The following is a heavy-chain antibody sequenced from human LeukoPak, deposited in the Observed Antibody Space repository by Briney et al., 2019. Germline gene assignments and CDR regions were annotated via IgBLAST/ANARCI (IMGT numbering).Heavy chain of an antibody. CDR2: ISYDGSNE. CDR1: GFTFSSYV. D-gene: IGHD1-1*01. V-gene: IGHV3-30*18. J-gene: IGHJ4*02. CDR3: AKLFTGTTSDSY. Sequence: GRSLRLSCAASGFTFSSYVMHWVRQAPGKGLEWVAIISYDGSNEYYADSVKGRFTISRDNSKNTLYLQMNSLRAEDTAVYYCAKLFTGTTSDSYWGQGTLVTVSS.